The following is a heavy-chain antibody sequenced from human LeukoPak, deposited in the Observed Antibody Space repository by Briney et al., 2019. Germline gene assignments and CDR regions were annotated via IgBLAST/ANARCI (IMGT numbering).Heavy chain of an antibody. CDR1: GYTFTSYA. Sequence: ASVKVSCKASGYTFTSYAMHWVRQAPGQRLEWMGWSNAGNGNTKYSQEFQGRVTITRDTSASTAYMELSSLRSEDMAVYYCARDMGDGGYNYGMDVWGQGTTVTVSS. J-gene: IGHJ6*02. V-gene: IGHV1-3*02. CDR3: ARDMGDGGYNYGMDV. CDR2: SNAGNGNT. D-gene: IGHD3-10*01.